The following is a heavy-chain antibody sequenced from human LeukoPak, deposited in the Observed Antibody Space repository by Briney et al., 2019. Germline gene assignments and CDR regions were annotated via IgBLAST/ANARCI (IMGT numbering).Heavy chain of an antibody. Sequence: GGSLRLSCAASGFTFSSYSMNWVRQAPGKGLEWVSSISSSSSYIYYADSVKGRFTISRDNAKNSLYLQMNSLRADDTALYYCARVASTTRRHDAFDIWGQGTMVTVSS. CDR2: ISSSSSYI. V-gene: IGHV3-21*04. D-gene: IGHD1-1*01. J-gene: IGHJ3*02. CDR3: ARVASTTRRHDAFDI. CDR1: GFTFSSYS.